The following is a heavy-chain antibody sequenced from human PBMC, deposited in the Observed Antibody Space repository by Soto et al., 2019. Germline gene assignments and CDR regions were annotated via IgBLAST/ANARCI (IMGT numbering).Heavy chain of an antibody. Sequence: QVQLVESGGGLVQPGGSLRLSCAASGFSFSDYYMSWIRQPPGKGLEWVSYISKSGSIIHYADSVKGRFTISRDNAKNSLYLQMNILRAADTALYYCARDLSPYSDYYDESSSETCFDPWGQGTLVTVSS. CDR3: ARDLSPYSDYYDESSSETCFDP. CDR1: GFSFSDYY. D-gene: IGHD3-22*01. V-gene: IGHV3-11*01. CDR2: ISKSGSII. J-gene: IGHJ5*02.